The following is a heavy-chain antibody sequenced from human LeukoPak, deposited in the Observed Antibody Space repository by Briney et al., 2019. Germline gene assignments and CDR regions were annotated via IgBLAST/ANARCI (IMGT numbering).Heavy chain of an antibody. D-gene: IGHD3-22*01. CDR1: GFTFSSYS. J-gene: IGHJ4*02. CDR3: AREEYYDSSGYFGAQFDY. V-gene: IGHV3-21*01. CDR2: ISSSSSYI. Sequence: GGSLRLSCAASGFTFSSYSMYWVRQAPGKGLEWVSSISSSSSYIYYADSVKGRFTISRDNAKNSLYLQMNSLRAEDTAVYYCAREEYYDSSGYFGAQFDYWGQGTLVTVSS.